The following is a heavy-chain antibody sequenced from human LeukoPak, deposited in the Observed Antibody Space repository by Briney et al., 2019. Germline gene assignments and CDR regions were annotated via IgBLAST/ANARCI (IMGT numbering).Heavy chain of an antibody. CDR3: AKDTVLLWFGELHKPNWFDP. J-gene: IGHJ5*02. D-gene: IGHD3-10*01. CDR1: GFTFSSYA. V-gene: IGHV3-23*01. CDR2: ISGSGGST. Sequence: PGGSLRLSCAASGFTFSSYAMSWVRQAPGKGLEWVSAISGSGGSTYYADSVKGRFTISRDNSKNTLYLQMNSLRAEDTAVYYCAKDTVLLWFGELHKPNWFDPWGQGTLVTVSS.